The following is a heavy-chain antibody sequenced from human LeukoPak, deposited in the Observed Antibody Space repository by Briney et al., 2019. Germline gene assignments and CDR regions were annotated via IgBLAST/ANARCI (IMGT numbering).Heavy chain of an antibody. D-gene: IGHD4-23*01. CDR3: ARTVVGDF. V-gene: IGHV3-23*01. CDR2: LGGDGVNK. Sequence: GGSLRLSCAASGFTFSNYAMNWVRQAPGEGLEWVSSLGGDGVNKYYADSVKGRFTISRDNAKNTLYLQMNSLRAEDTAIYYCARTVVGDFWGQGTLVTVSS. CDR1: GFTFSNYA. J-gene: IGHJ4*02.